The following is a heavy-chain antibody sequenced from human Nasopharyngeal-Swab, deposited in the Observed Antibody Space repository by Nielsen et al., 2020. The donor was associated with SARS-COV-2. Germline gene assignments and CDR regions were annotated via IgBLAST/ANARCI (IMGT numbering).Heavy chain of an antibody. CDR3: ARVSGYSGYDFYNWFDP. D-gene: IGHD5-12*01. Sequence: GESLKISCAASGITFSSYEMNWVRQAPGKGLEWVSYISSSGSTIYYADSVKGRFTISRDNAKNSLYLQMNSLRAEDTAVYYCARVSGYSGYDFYNWFDPWGQGTLVTVSS. CDR2: ISSSGSTI. CDR1: GITFSSYE. V-gene: IGHV3-48*03. J-gene: IGHJ5*02.